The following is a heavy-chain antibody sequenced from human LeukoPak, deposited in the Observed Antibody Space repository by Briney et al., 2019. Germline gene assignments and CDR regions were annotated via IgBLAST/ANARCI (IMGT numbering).Heavy chain of an antibody. D-gene: IGHD2-2*01. J-gene: IGHJ3*02. CDR1: GYTFTSYD. CDR2: MNPNSGNT. Sequence: ASVKVSCKASGYTFTSYDINWVRQATGQGLEWMGWMNPNSGNTGYAQKFQGRVTITRNTSISTAYMELSSLRSEDTAVYYCAGSYIVVVPAATSDAFDIWGQGTMVTVSS. CDR3: AGSYIVVVPAATSDAFDI. V-gene: IGHV1-8*03.